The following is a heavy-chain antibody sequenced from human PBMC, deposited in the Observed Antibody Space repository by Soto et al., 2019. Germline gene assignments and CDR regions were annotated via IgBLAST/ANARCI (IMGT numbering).Heavy chain of an antibody. D-gene: IGHD3-9*01. CDR2: IIPILGIA. J-gene: IGHJ4*02. CDR3: AKAEVYYDILTGYYGSYFDY. CDR1: GGTFSSYT. V-gene: IGHV1-69*02. Sequence: QVQLVQSGAEVKKPGSSVKVSCKASGGTFSSYTISWVRQAPGQGLEWMGRIIPILGIANYAQKFQGRVTITADKSTSTAYMELSSLRSEDTAVYYCAKAEVYYDILTGYYGSYFDYWGQETLVTVSS.